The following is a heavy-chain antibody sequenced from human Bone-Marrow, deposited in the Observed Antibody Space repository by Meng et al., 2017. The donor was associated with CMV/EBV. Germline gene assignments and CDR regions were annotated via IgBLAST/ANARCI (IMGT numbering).Heavy chain of an antibody. Sequence: GESLKISCAASGFTFSSYSMNWVRQAPGKGLEWVSSISSSSSYIYYADSVKGRFTISRDNSKNTLYLQMNSLRAEDTAVYYCAKSPLRFLEWLSSFDYWGQGPLVTFSS. D-gene: IGHD3-3*01. CDR2: ISSSSSYI. CDR1: GFTFSSYS. J-gene: IGHJ4*02. V-gene: IGHV3-21*04. CDR3: AKSPLRFLEWLSSFDY.